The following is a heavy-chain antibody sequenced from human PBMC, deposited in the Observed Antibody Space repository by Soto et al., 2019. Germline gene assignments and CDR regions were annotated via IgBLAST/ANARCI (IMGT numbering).Heavy chain of an antibody. V-gene: IGHV3-21*06. J-gene: IGHJ5*02. CDR2: ISGSGRDI. D-gene: IGHD3-3*01. CDR3: TRDMHYDFWNNYRGLLNWFDP. CDR1: GFTFNTYS. Sequence: GGSLRLSCAASGFTFNTYSMNWVRQAPGKGLEWVSSISGSGRDIYDADSVKGRFSVSRDNAKNTVYLQMDRLRAEDTAVYYCTRDMHYDFWNNYRGLLNWFDPWGQGTLVTVSS.